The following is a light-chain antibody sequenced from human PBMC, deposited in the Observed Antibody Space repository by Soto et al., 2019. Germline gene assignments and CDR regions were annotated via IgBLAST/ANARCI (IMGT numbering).Light chain of an antibody. V-gene: IGKV3-20*01. J-gene: IGKJ5*01. CDR2: GAS. CDR1: QSVSNNY. CDR3: QQYGSSPS. Sequence: EIVLTQSPGTLSLSPGERATLSCRASQSVSNNYLAWYQQKPGQAPRLLIYGASSRATGIPDRFSGNGSGTDFTLTISRLEPEDFAVYSCQQYGSSPSFGQGTRLEMK.